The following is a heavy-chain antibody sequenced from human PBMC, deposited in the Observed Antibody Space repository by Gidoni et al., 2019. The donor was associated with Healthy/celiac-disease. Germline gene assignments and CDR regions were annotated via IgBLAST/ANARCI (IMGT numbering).Heavy chain of an antibody. V-gene: IGHV3-33*01. J-gene: IGHJ4*02. D-gene: IGHD5-18*01. CDR2: IWYDGSNK. CDR3: ARENTAMAWDY. CDR1: GFTFSSYG. Sequence: QVQLVESGGGVVQPGRSLRLSCAESGFTFSSYGMHWVRQAPGKGLEWVAVIWYDGSNKYYADSVKGRFTISRDNSKNTLYLQMNSLRAEDTAVYYCARENTAMAWDYWGQGTLVTVSS.